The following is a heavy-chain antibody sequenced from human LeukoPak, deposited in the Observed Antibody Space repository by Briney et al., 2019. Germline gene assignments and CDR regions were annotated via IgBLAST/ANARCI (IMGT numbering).Heavy chain of an antibody. V-gene: IGHV3-48*02. CDR2: IRSSGAMI. CDR1: GFSFSSYS. J-gene: IGHJ4*02. CDR3: VRDPDALDY. Sequence: GGSLRLSCETSGFSFSSYSMNWVRQAPGKGLEWVSYIRSSGAMIYYADSVKGRFTISRDNAKKSVYLQMNSLRDADTAVYYCVRDPDALDYWGQGTQVTVSS.